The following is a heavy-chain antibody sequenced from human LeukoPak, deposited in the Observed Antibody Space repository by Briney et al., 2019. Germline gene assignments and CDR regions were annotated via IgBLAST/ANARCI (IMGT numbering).Heavy chain of an antibody. J-gene: IGHJ4*02. V-gene: IGHV1-24*01. CDR1: GYTLTELS. Sequence: ASVKVSCKVSGYTLTELSMHWVRQAPGKGLEWMGGFDPEDGETIYAQKFQGRVTMTEDTSTDTAYMELSSLRSEDTAVYYCATDVPGDIRFDYWGQGTLVAVSS. CDR3: ATDVPGDIRFDY. D-gene: IGHD3-9*01. CDR2: FDPEDGET.